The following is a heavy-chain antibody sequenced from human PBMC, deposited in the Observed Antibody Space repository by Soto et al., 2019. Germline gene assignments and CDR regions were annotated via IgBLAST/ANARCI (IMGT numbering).Heavy chain of an antibody. V-gene: IGHV3-23*01. J-gene: IGHJ3*01. Sequence: GGSLRLSCVASGFTFSSYAMSWVRQVPGKGLEWVSTISDAAGSAYYVDSVKGRFTISRDNSKKTLYLQMNSLRPEDSAVYYCARPYGGKIGDAPDLWGPGTMVTVSS. CDR3: ARPYGGKIGDAPDL. D-gene: IGHD4-17*01. CDR1: GFTFSSYA. CDR2: ISDAAGSA.